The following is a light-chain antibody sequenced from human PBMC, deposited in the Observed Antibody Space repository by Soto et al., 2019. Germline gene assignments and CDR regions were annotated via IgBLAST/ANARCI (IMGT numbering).Light chain of an antibody. Sequence: DIQMTQSPSTLSASVGYTFTVTCRASQSVSGWLAWYQQKPGEAPKLLIYDASSLESGVPSRFSGSGSGTEFTLTISTLQPDDFATYYCQQYNTYPWTFGQGTKGDIK. CDR3: QQYNTYPWT. CDR2: DAS. V-gene: IGKV1-5*01. J-gene: IGKJ1*01. CDR1: QSVSGW.